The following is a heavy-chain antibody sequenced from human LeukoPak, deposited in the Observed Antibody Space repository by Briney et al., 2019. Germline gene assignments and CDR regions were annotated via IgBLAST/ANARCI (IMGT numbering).Heavy chain of an antibody. CDR3: ARDWRYCSSTSCYYYDAFDI. D-gene: IGHD2-2*01. V-gene: IGHV1-2*02. J-gene: IGHJ3*02. Sequence: GASVTVSCKASGYTFNGYYMHWVRQAPGQGLEWMGWINPNSGGTNYAQKFQGRVTMTRDTSISTAYMELSRLRSDDTAVYYCARDWRYCSSTSCYYYDAFDIWGQGTMVTVSS. CDR1: GYTFNGYY. CDR2: INPNSGGT.